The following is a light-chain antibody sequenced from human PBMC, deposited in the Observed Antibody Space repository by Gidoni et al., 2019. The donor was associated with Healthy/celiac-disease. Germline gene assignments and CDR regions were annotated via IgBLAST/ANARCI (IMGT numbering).Light chain of an antibody. CDR2: DVS. CDR3: SSYTSSSTWV. J-gene: IGLJ3*02. V-gene: IGLV2-14*03. Sequence: QSALTQPASVSGSPGQSITISCTGTSSDVGGYNYVSWYQQPPGKAPKLMIYDVSNRPSGVSNRFSCSKSGNTASLTISGLQAEDEAYYYCSSYTSSSTWVFGGGTKLTVL. CDR1: SSDVGGYNY.